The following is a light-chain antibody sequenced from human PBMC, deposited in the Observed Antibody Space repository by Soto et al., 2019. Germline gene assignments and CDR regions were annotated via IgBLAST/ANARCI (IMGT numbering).Light chain of an antibody. CDR1: SSNIGSNF. V-gene: IGLV1-47*01. CDR2: RNN. CDR3: ATWDDSLRGQV. J-gene: IGLJ3*02. Sequence: QSVLTQPPSASETPGQRVTISCSGSSSNIGSNFVYWYQQLPGAAPKLLIYRNNRRPSGVPDRFSGSTSGTSASLAISGLRSEDEADYYCATWDDSLRGQVFGGGTQLTVL.